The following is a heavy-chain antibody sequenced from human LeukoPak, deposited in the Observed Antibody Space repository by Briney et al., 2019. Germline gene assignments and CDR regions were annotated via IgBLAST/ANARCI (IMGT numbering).Heavy chain of an antibody. D-gene: IGHD3-22*01. CDR2: IYYSGST. J-gene: IGHJ3*01. V-gene: IGHV4-39*07. CDR1: GGSISSSSYY. Sequence: SETLSLTCTVSGGSISSSSYYWGWIRQPPGKGLEWIGSIYYSGSTYYNPSLKSRVTISVDTSKNQFSLKLSSVTAADTAVYYCARRGRGAYYYDSSGYYRSWGQGTMVTVSS. CDR3: ARRGRGAYYYDSSGYYRS.